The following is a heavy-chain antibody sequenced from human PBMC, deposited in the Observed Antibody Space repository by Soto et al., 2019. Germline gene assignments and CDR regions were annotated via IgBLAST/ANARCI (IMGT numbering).Heavy chain of an antibody. CDR2: IYYTGIT. CDR3: ARIEMASIK. V-gene: IGHV4-31*03. CDR1: GASIRSGGFY. Sequence: QVQMQESGPGLVKPSQTLSLTCSVSGASIRSGGFYWSWLRQSPGKGLEWIGHIYYTGITFVSPSLKGRLTISLDTSKNQFSLDLSSVTAADTAMYYCARIEMASIKWGRGTLVTVAS. J-gene: IGHJ4*02. D-gene: IGHD5-12*01.